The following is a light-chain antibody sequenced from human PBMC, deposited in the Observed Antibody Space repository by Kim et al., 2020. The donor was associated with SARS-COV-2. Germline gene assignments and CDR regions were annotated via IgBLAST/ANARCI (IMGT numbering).Light chain of an antibody. Sequence: QSALTQPRSVSGSPGQSVTISCTGTSSDVGGYSYVSWYQQHPGEGPKLMIYDVRKRPSGVPDRFSGSKSGNTASLTISGLQAEDEADYYCYSYVGSYSSFGGGTQLTVL. J-gene: IGLJ2*01. CDR2: DVR. CDR1: SSDVGGYSY. CDR3: YSYVGSYSS. V-gene: IGLV2-11*01.